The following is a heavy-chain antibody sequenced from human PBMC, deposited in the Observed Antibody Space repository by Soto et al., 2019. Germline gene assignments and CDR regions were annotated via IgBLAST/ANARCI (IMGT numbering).Heavy chain of an antibody. V-gene: IGHV1-69*02. J-gene: IGHJ4*02. Sequence: QVPLVQSGAEVKKPGSSVKVSCKASGGTFSSYTISWVRQAPGQGLEWMGRIIPILGIANYAQKFQGRVTITADKSTSTAYMELSSLRSEDTAVYYCARAPSDCGGDCYTDYWGQGTLVTVSS. CDR2: IIPILGIA. CDR3: ARAPSDCGGDCYTDY. D-gene: IGHD2-21*02. CDR1: GGTFSSYT.